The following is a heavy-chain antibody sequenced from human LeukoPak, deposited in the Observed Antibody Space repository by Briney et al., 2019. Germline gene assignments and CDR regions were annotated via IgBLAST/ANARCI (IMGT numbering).Heavy chain of an antibody. Sequence: GGSLRLSCAASGFTFSSYAMSWVRQAPGKGLEWVSAISCGGGSTYYADSVKGRFTISRDNSKNTLYLQMNSLRAEDTAVYYCANPNYDVRSVYYYPFDYWGQGTLVTVSS. CDR1: GFTFSSYA. V-gene: IGHV3-23*01. D-gene: IGHD3-3*01. J-gene: IGHJ4*02. CDR2: ISCGGGST. CDR3: ANPNYDVRSVYYYPFDY.